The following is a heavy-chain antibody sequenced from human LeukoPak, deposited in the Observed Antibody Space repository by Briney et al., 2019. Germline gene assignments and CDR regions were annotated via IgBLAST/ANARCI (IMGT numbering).Heavy chain of an antibody. D-gene: IGHD6-13*01. CDR2: ISYDGSNK. Sequence: GGSLRLSCATSGFNFDRYTIHWVRQAPGKGLEWVAVISYDGSNKYYADSLKGRFTISRDNSKNTLYLQMNSLRAEDTAVYYCARDRVYSSHFDYWGQGTLVTVSS. CDR1: GFNFDRYT. J-gene: IGHJ4*02. CDR3: ARDRVYSSHFDY. V-gene: IGHV3-30-3*01.